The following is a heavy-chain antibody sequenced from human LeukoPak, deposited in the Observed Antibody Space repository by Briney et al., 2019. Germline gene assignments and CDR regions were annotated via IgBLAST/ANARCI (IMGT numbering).Heavy chain of an antibody. CDR3: ATDYGDSPAY. J-gene: IGHJ4*02. V-gene: IGHV3-23*01. D-gene: IGHD4-17*01. CDR2: ISDSGGNT. Sequence: GGSLRLSCVASGFTFSNYAMSWVRQAPGKGLEWVSAISDSGGNTFYADSVKGRFTISRDNSKNTLYLQMSSLRAEDTAVYYCATDYGDSPAYWGQGTLVTVSS. CDR1: GFTFSNYA.